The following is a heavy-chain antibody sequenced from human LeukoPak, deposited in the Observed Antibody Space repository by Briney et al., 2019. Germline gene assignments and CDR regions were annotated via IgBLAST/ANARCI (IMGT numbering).Heavy chain of an antibody. D-gene: IGHD2-2*01. CDR3: ARTLGYCSSTNCFLTFDY. CDR1: GFTFSSYW. V-gene: IGHV3-7*04. CDR2: IRHDGSEE. J-gene: IGHJ4*02. Sequence: GGSLRLSCAASGFTFSSYWMTWVRQAPGKGLEWVANIRHDGSEEYYVDSVKGRFTISRDNAKNSLYLQMNSLRAEDTAVYYCARTLGYCSSTNCFLTFDYWGQGTLVTVSS.